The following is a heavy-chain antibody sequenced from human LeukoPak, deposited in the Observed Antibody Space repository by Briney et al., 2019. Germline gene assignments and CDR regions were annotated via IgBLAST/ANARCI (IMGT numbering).Heavy chain of an antibody. CDR2: ISYDGSNK. J-gene: IGHJ4*02. V-gene: IGHV3-30-3*01. CDR1: GFTFSSYA. CDR3: AGPLGDYGDYGFDY. Sequence: PGGSLRLSCAASGFTFSSYAMHWVRQAPGKGLEWVAVISYDGSNKYYADSVKGRFTISRDNSKNTLYLQMNSLRAEDTAVYYCAGPLGDYGDYGFDYWGQGTLVTVSS. D-gene: IGHD4-17*01.